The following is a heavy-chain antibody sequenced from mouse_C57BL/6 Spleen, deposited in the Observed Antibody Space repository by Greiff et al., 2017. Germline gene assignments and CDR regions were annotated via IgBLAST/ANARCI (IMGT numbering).Heavy chain of an antibody. CDR2: INPNNGGT. D-gene: IGHD2-1*01. CDR3: AREAYGNSFAY. Sequence: VQLKESGPELVKPGASVKMSCKASGYTFTDYNMHWVKQSHGKSLEWIGYINPNNGGTSYNQKFKGKATLTVNKSSSTAYMELRSLTSEDSAVYYCAREAYGNSFAYWGQGTLVTVSA. CDR1: GYTFTDYN. J-gene: IGHJ3*01. V-gene: IGHV1-22*01.